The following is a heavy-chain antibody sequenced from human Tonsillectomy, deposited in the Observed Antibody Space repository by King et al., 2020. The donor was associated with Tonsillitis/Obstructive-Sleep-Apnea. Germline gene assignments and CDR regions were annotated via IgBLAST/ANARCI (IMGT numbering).Heavy chain of an antibody. J-gene: IGHJ6*03. CDR1: GFTFDDFA. CDR3: AKDCSSGDGDSSYSAHHYYMDV. D-gene: IGHD2-15*01. Sequence: VQLVESGGGLVQPGRSLRLSCAASGFTFDDFAMHWVRQAPGKGLEWVSGISWNSGNIGYADSVKGRFTISRDNAKNTLYLQMNSLRAEDTAVYYCAKDCSSGDGDSSYSAHHYYMDVWGKGTTVTVSS. V-gene: IGHV3-9*01. CDR2: ISWNSGNI.